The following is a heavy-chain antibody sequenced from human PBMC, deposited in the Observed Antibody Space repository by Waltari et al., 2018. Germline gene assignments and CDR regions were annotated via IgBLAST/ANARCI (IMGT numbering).Heavy chain of an antibody. CDR1: GGSMSSYY. D-gene: IGHD2-15*01. J-gene: IGHJ3*02. Sequence: QVQLQESGPGLVKPSETLSLTCTVSGGSMSSYYWGWIRQPPGKGLEWIGYIYSSGTTNNNPSLKSLVTISVDASKNQFSRKLSSVTAADTAVYYCARDRYCSGGSCYGAGGAFDIWGQGTMVTVSS. V-gene: IGHV4-59*01. CDR2: IYSSGTT. CDR3: ARDRYCSGGSCYGAGGAFDI.